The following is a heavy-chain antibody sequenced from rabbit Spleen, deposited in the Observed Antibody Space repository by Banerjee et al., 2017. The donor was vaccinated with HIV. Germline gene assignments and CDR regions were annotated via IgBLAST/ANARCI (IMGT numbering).Heavy chain of an antibody. J-gene: IGHJ4*01. V-gene: IGHV1S45*01. Sequence: EQVEESGGDLVKPEGSLTLTCTASGFSFNSFHYICWVRQAPGKGLELIACIVSSSGSTYYASWVNGRFTISSHNAQNTLYLQLNSLTVADTATYFCVRGASSSGYYNLWGPGTLVTVS. CDR2: IVSSSGST. CDR1: GFSFNSFHY. D-gene: IGHD1-1*01. CDR3: VRGASSSGYYNL.